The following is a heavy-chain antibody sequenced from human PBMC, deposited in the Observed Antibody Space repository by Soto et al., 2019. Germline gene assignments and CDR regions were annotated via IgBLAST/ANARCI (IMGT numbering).Heavy chain of an antibody. J-gene: IGHJ6*02. CDR3: ATERLRERLHYGMDV. CDR1: GFTFSTYG. CDR2: MSFDGSNK. V-gene: IGHV3-30*03. Sequence: QVQLVESGGGVVQPGRSLRLSCAASGFTFSTYGMHWVRQAPGKGLEWVALMSFDGSNKCYADSVKGRFTISRDNSKNTLYLEMNSLRAEDTALYYCATERLRERLHYGMDVWGQGTTVTVSS. D-gene: IGHD1-26*01.